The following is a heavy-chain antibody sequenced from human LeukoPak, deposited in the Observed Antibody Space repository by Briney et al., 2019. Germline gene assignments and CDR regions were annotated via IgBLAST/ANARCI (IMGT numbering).Heavy chain of an antibody. CDR1: GYSFTSYW. Sequence: GESLRISCKGSGYSFTSYWIGWVRQMPGKGLEWMGIIYPGDSDTRYSPSFQGQVTISADKSISTAYLQWSSLKASDTAMYYCAGTYYYDSSGYRYAFDIWGQGTMVTVSS. D-gene: IGHD3-22*01. CDR2: IYPGDSDT. J-gene: IGHJ3*02. CDR3: AGTYYYDSSGYRYAFDI. V-gene: IGHV5-51*01.